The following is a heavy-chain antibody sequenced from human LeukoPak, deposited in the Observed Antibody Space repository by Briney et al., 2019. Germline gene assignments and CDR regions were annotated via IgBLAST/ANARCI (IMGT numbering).Heavy chain of an antibody. D-gene: IGHD2-2*01. V-gene: IGHV1-2*02. CDR1: GYTFPLYY. CDR2: ILPNSGDT. Sequence: GASVKVSCKASGYTFPLYYIHWLRQAPGEGLEWVGWILPNSGDTFYAQRFRGRVTMTSDTSTNTAYMDLYKLTSDDTAVYFCARPPHVLVSAAPFDYWGQGTLVTVSS. J-gene: IGHJ4*02. CDR3: ARPPHVLVSAAPFDY.